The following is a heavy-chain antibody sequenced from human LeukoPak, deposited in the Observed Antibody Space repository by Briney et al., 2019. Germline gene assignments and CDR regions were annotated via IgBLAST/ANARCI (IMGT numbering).Heavy chain of an antibody. CDR3: ARGRSRRDGYNYHFDY. J-gene: IGHJ4*02. Sequence: PSETLSLTCTVSGGSISSYYWSWIRQPPGKGLEWIGYIHYSGSTNYNPSLKSRVTISVDTSKNQFSLKLSSVTAADTAVYYCARGRSRRDGYNYHFDYWGQGTLVTVSS. CDR2: IHYSGST. D-gene: IGHD5-24*01. V-gene: IGHV4-59*01. CDR1: GGSISSYY.